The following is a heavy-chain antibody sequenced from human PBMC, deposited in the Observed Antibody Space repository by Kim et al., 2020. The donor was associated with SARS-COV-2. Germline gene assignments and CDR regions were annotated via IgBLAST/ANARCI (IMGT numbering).Heavy chain of an antibody. CDR2: ISWNSGSI. J-gene: IGHJ3*02. D-gene: IGHD6-19*01. V-gene: IGHV3-9*01. Sequence: GGSLRLSCAASGFTFDDYAMHWVRQAPGKGLEWVSGISWNSGSIGYADSVKGRFTISRDNAKNSLYLQMNSLRAEDTALYYCAKDIRYSSGWYDEGHDAFDIWGQGTMVTVSS. CDR3: AKDIRYSSGWYDEGHDAFDI. CDR1: GFTFDDYA.